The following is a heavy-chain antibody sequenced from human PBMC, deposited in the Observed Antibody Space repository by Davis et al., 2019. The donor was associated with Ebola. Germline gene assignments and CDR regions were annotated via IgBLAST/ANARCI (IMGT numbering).Heavy chain of an antibody. J-gene: IGHJ4*02. CDR2: ISSSSSTI. CDR3: AKGRIAAAPYY. V-gene: IGHV3-48*01. Sequence: GESLKISCAASGFTFSSYSMNWVRQAPGKGLEWVSYISSSSSTIYYADSVKGRFTISRDNSKNTLYLQMNSLRAEDTAVYYCAKGRIAAAPYYWGQGTLVTVSS. D-gene: IGHD6-13*01. CDR1: GFTFSSYS.